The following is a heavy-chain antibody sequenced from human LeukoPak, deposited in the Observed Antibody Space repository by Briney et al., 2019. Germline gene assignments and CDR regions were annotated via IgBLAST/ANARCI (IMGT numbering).Heavy chain of an antibody. D-gene: IGHD6-13*01. CDR1: GFTFSRYG. V-gene: IGHV3-30*18. J-gene: IGHJ5*02. Sequence: QPGRSLRLSCAASGFTFSRYGVHWVRQAPGKGLEWVAVISYDGSNEYFADSVKGRFTISRDNSKNTLYLQMHSLRAEDTAVYYCTKAEFSSSWYNLKGPFDPWGQGTLVTVSS. CDR3: TKAEFSSSWYNLKGPFDP. CDR2: ISYDGSNE.